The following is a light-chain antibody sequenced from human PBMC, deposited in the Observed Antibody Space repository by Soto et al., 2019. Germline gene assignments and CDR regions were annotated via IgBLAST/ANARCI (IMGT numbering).Light chain of an antibody. CDR2: AAS. CDR3: QQRGT. V-gene: IGKV1-39*01. CDR1: QSISSY. J-gene: IGKJ2*01. Sequence: DIQMTQSPPSLSASVGDRVTITCRASQSISSYLNWYQQKPGKAPKLLIYAASSLQSGVPSRFSGSGSGTDFTLTISSLQPEDFATYYCQQRGTFGQGTKVDIK.